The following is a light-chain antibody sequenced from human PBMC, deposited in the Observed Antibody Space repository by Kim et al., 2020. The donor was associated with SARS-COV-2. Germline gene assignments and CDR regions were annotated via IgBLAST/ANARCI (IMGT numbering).Light chain of an antibody. CDR3: QSGDSSGTHVV. J-gene: IGLJ2*01. Sequence: PGQTARITCSGDALPKQYAYWYQQKPGQAPVLVIYKDSERPSGIPERFSGSSSGTTVTLTISGVQAEDEADYYCQSGDSSGTHVVFGGGTQLTVL. V-gene: IGLV3-25*03. CDR1: ALPKQY. CDR2: KDS.